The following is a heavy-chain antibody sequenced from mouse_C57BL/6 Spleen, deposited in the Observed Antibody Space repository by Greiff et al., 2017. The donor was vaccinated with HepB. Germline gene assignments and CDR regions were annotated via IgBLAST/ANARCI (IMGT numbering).Heavy chain of an antibody. D-gene: IGHD3-2*02. V-gene: IGHV1-82*01. CDR2: IYPGDGDT. CDR1: GYAFSSSW. Sequence: VQLQQSGPELVKPGASVKISCKASGYAFSSSWMNWVKQRPGKGLEWIGRIYPGDGDTNYNGKFKGKATLTADKSSSTAYMQLSSLTSEDSAVYCCAAQATDYAMDYWGQGTSVTVSS. J-gene: IGHJ4*01. CDR3: AAQATDYAMDY.